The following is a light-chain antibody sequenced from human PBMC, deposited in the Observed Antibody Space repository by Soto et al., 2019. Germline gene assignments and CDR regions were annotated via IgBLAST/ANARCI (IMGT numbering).Light chain of an antibody. Sequence: VLTQLPSASGTPLQRVTITNNERSSNIGSNYVYWYQQLPGTAPKLLIYRNNQRPSGVPDRFSGSKSGTSASLAISALRSEDEADYYCAAWDDRVYVFGTGTKVTVL. CDR1: SSNIGSNY. V-gene: IGLV1-47*01. CDR3: AAWDDRVYV. CDR2: RNN. J-gene: IGLJ1*01.